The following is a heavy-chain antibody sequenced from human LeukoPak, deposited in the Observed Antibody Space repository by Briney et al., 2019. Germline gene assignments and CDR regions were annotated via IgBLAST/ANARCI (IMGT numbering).Heavy chain of an antibody. V-gene: IGHV1-46*01. CDR1: GYTFTSYY. CDR2: INPSGGST. CDR3: ARVAVAGNFDY. J-gene: IGHJ4*02. D-gene: IGHD6-19*01. Sequence: ASVTVSCTASGYTFTSYYMHWVRQAPGQGLEWMGIINPSGGSTSYAQKFQGRVTMTRDTSTSTVYMELSSLRSEDTAVYYCARVAVAGNFDYWGQGTLVTVPS.